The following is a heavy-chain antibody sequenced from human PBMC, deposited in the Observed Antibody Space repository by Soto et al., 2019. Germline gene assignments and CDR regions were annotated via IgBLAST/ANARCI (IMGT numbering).Heavy chain of an antibody. Sequence: PGGSLRLSCAAPGFTVSSNYMSWVRQAPGKGLEWVSVIYSGGSTYYADSVKGRLTISRDNSKNTLYLQMNSLRAEDTAVYYCAREPLIAAAPSWGQGTLVTVSS. V-gene: IGHV3-66*01. J-gene: IGHJ4*02. CDR1: GFTVSSNY. CDR3: AREPLIAAAPS. CDR2: IYSGGST. D-gene: IGHD6-13*01.